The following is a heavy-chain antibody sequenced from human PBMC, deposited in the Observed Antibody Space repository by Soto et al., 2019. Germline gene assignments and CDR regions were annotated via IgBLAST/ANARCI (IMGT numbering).Heavy chain of an antibody. CDR1: GFTFFTYG. D-gene: IGHD2-15*01. CDR3: ARDKGLYCSGGRCYSNYYDGMDA. CDR2: IWYDGSNK. Sequence: QVQLVESGGGVVQPGRSLRLSCAASGFTFFTYGMHWVRQAPGKGLECVAVIWYDGSNKYYADSVKGRFTISRDNSKNTLYLQMNILRAEDTAVYYCARDKGLYCSGGRCYSNYYDGMDAWGQGTTVTVSS. J-gene: IGHJ6*02. V-gene: IGHV3-33*01.